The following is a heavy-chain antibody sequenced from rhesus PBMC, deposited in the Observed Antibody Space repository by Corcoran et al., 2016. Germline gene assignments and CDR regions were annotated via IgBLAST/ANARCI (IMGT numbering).Heavy chain of an antibody. CDR2: ISGSSGST. J-gene: IGHJ2*01. D-gene: IGHD5-36*01. CDR1: GGSTSGGYD. V-gene: IGHV4-76*01. Sequence: QVQLQESGPGLVKPSETLSLTCAVSGGSTSGGYDWSWIRQPPGKGLEGIGYISGSSGSTNYNPSLKNRVTISKDTSKNQFSLKLSSVTAADTAVYYCARGGGYGYWYFDLWGPGTPITISS. CDR3: ARGGGYGYWYFDL.